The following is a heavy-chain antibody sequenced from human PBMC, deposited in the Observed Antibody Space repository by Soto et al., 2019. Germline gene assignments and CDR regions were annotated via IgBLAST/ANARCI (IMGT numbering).Heavy chain of an antibody. D-gene: IGHD2-21*02. J-gene: IGHJ4*02. CDR3: ARVAGVAYCGGDCYHFDY. V-gene: IGHV4-30-4*01. Sequence: PSETLSLTCTVSGDSFSSDDYYWSWIRQPPGKGLEWIGYISYRVDTYYSPSLKSRVTMSIDTSKNQFSLNVSSVTAADTAVYYCARVAGVAYCGGDCYHFDYWGPGTLVTVSS. CDR2: ISYRVDT. CDR1: GDSFSSDDYY.